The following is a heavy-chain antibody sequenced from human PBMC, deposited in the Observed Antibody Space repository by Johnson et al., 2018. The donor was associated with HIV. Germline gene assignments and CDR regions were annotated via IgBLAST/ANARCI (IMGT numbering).Heavy chain of an antibody. CDR2: INWNGGST. CDR3: VRGRISMTVVDLRGGAFDI. J-gene: IGHJ3*02. V-gene: IGHV3-9*01. Sequence: VHLVESGGGLIQPGRSLRLSCAASGFTFDDFAMHWVRQAPGKGLEWVSRINWNGGSTGYADSVKGRFTISRDNAKNSLYLQMNSLRAEDTAIYYCVRGRISMTVVDLRGGAFDIWGQGTTVTVSS. D-gene: IGHD3-22*01. CDR1: GFTFDDFA.